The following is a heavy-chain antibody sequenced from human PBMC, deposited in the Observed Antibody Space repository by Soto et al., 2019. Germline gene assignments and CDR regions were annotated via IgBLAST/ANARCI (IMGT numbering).Heavy chain of an antibody. CDR3: ARIGYSYGYNGFDN. CDR2: AYYSGST. Sequence: SETLSLTCTVSGGSITSYYWSWIRQPPGKGLEWIGHAYYSGSTSYNPSLKSRVTISVDTSNNEVSLRPTSVTAADTAVYYCARIGYSYGYNGFDNWGQGTLVTVSS. V-gene: IGHV4-59*01. D-gene: IGHD5-18*01. CDR1: GGSITSYY. J-gene: IGHJ4*02.